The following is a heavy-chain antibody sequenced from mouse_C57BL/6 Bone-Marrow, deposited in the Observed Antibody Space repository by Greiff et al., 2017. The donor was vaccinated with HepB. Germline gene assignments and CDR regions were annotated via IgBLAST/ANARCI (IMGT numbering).Heavy chain of an antibody. J-gene: IGHJ4*01. Sequence: QVQLQQSGAELARPGASVKLSCKASGYTFTSYGISWVKQRTGQGLEWIGEIYPRSGNTYYNEKFKGKATLTADKSSSTAYMWLRSLTSEDSAVYFCARSSYYSNFYAMDYWGQGTSVTVSS. D-gene: IGHD2-5*01. CDR1: GYTFTSYG. V-gene: IGHV1-81*01. CDR3: ARSSYYSNFYAMDY. CDR2: IYPRSGNT.